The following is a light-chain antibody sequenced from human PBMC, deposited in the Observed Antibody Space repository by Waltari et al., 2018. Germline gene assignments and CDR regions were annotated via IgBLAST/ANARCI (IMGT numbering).Light chain of an antibody. CDR1: QSVLHRTNYKHY. CDR3: QQHYSPLIT. J-gene: IGKJ4*01. Sequence: DIVMTQSPDTLAVSLGERATINCKSSQSVLHRTNYKHYLAWYQQKPGQPLKLLIYWASTRESGVPDRFSGSGSGTDFTLTITSLQAEDVAVYYCQQHYSPLITFGGGTKVEI. CDR2: WAS. V-gene: IGKV4-1*01.